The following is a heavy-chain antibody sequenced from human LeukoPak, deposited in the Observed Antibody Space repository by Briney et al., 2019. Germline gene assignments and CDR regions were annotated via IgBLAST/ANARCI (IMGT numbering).Heavy chain of an antibody. Sequence: PGGSLRLSCAASGFTFSSYSMNWVHQAPGKGLEWVSYISSSSSTIYYADSVKGRFTISRDNAKNSLYLQMNSLRAEDTAVYYCARTGKAGPSDYWGQGTLVTVSS. CDR3: ARTGKAGPSDY. D-gene: IGHD6-13*01. CDR2: ISSSSSTI. V-gene: IGHV3-48*01. CDR1: GFTFSSYS. J-gene: IGHJ4*02.